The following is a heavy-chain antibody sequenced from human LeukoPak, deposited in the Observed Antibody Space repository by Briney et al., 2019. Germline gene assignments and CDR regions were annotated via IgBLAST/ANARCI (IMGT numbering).Heavy chain of an antibody. V-gene: IGHV1-8*01. D-gene: IGHD6-19*01. CDR2: MNPNSGNT. CDR1: GYTFTSYD. J-gene: IGHJ4*02. Sequence: ASVKVSCKASGYTFTSYDINWVRQATGQGLEWMGWMNPNSGNTGYAQKFQGRVTMTRNTSISTAYMELSSLRSEDTAVYYCARVPYSSGWYPFDYWGQGTLVTVSS. CDR3: ARVPYSSGWYPFDY.